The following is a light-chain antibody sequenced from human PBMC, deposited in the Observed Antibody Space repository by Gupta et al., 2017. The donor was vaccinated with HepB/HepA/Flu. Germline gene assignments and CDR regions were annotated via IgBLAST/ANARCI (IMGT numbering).Light chain of an antibody. CDR1: RSVNRN. J-gene: IGKJ5*01. CDR3: QQYSNWPPIT. Sequence: DIVMTQSPATLSVSPGESASLSCRASRSVNRNLVWYQQKPGQAPRLLIYGAITRATGIPARFSGSGSGTEYILPISSLQSEDFAVYYCQQYSNWPPITFGQGTRLEIK. CDR2: GAI. V-gene: IGKV3-15*01.